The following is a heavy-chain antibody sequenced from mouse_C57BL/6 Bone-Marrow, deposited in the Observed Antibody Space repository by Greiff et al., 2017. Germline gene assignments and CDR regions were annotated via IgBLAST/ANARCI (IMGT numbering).Heavy chain of an antibody. V-gene: IGHV5-6*01. J-gene: IGHJ4*01. Sequence: EVKLMESGGDLVKPGGSLKLSCAASGFTFSSYGMSWVRQTPDKRLEWVATISSGGSYTYYPDSVQGRFTISRDNAKNTLYLQMSSLKSEDTAMYYCTGPPICDKYDGGYYAMDYWGQGTSVTVSS. CDR3: TGPPICDKYDGGYYAMDY. CDR1: GFTFSSYG. CDR2: ISSGGSYT. D-gene: IGHD1-2*01.